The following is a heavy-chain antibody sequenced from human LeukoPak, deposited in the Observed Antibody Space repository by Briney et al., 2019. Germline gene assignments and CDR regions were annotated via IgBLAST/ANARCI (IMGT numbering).Heavy chain of an antibody. CDR1: GDNFSSYV. D-gene: IGHD3-16*02. J-gene: IGHJ3*02. Sequence: SVKVSCKASGDNFSSYVLTWVRQAPGQGLEWMGRIIPTLDVANFAQKFKGRVSITADKSTNTAHLELSNLRSEDTAVYYCTREGVYSPDPSSYHRLPFDIWGKGTVVIVPS. CDR3: TREGVYSPDPSSYHRLPFDI. CDR2: IIPTLDVA. V-gene: IGHV1-69*04.